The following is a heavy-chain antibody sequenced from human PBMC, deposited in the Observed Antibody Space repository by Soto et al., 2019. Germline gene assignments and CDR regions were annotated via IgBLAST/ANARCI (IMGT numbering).Heavy chain of an antibody. D-gene: IGHD6-6*01. Sequence: SETLSLTCTVYGGSFSGYYWNWIRQPPGKGLEWIGEINHSGSTNFNPSLKSRVTISVDTSKIQCTLKLNSVTAAYTAVYYFAGTIAGRRPYFYYFHWMDVGGQGTSVTVSS. J-gene: IGHJ6*02. CDR3: AGTIAGRRPYFYYFHWMDV. CDR1: GGSFSGYY. CDR2: INHSGST. V-gene: IGHV4-34*01.